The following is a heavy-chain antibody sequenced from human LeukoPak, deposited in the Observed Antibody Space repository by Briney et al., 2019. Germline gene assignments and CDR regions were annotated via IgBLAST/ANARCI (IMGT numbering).Heavy chain of an antibody. CDR2: IYHSGST. D-gene: IGHD3-22*01. V-gene: IGHV4-4*02. Sequence: PSETLSLTCAVSGGSISSSNWWSWVRQPPGKGLEWIGEIYHSGSTNYNPSLKSRVTISVDKSKKQFSLKLSSVTAADTAVYYCARDSMGVVVITALDAFDIWGQGTMVTVSS. CDR1: GGSISSSNW. J-gene: IGHJ3*02. CDR3: ARDSMGVVVITALDAFDI.